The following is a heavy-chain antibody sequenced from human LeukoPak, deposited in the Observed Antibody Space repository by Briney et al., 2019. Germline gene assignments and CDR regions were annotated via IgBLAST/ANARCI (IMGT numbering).Heavy chain of an antibody. CDR2: ISASGGTT. CDR1: GFTFSSYS. V-gene: IGHV3-23*01. J-gene: IGHJ3*02. CDR3: AKCSLTCYRGSFDI. D-gene: IGHD2-2*02. Sequence: GGSLRLSCAASGFTFSSYSMRWVRQIPGKGLESVSVISASGGTTDYADSLRGRFTISRDNSKTTLYLQMNSLRVEDTAIYYCAKCSLTCYRGSFDIWGQGTTVTVSS.